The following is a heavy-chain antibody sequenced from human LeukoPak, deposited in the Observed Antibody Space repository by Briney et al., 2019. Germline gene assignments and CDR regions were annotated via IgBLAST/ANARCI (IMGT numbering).Heavy chain of an antibody. CDR2: ISGSGGST. Sequence: PGGSLRLSCAASGFTFSSYAMSWVRQAPGKGLEWVSAISGSGGSTYYADSVKGRFAISRDNAKSALYLQMNSLRAEDTAVYYCARGAGYCSSSSCHLWSDYWGQGTLVTVSS. CDR1: GFTFSSYA. CDR3: ARGAGYCSSSSCHLWSDY. D-gene: IGHD2-2*01. J-gene: IGHJ4*02. V-gene: IGHV3-23*01.